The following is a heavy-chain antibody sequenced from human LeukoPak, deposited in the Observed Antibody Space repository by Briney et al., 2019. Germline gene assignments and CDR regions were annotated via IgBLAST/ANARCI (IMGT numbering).Heavy chain of an antibody. CDR3: ARNLMDCSSTTCYTDAFDI. J-gene: IGHJ3*02. D-gene: IGHD2-2*02. V-gene: IGHV3-21*01. CDR1: GFSVSSNY. CDR2: ISSSSTYI. Sequence: GGSLRLSCAASGFSVSSNYMSWVRQAPGKGLEWVSSISSSSTYIYYADSVKGRFTISRDNAKNSLYLQMNSLRAEDTAVYYCARNLMDCSSTTCYTDAFDIWGQGTMVTVSS.